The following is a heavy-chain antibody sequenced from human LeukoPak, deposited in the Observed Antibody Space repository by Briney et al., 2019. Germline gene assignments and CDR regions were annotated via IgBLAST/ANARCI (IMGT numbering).Heavy chain of an antibody. CDR1: GYTFTNYG. D-gene: IGHD2-2*01. Sequence: ASVKVSCKASGYTFTNYGVSWVRQAPGQGLEWMGWISGYNGYTNYAQKFQFRVTMTTDTSTSTAYMELRSLTSDDTAVYYCAKATFAGVRYQLLYYFDYWGQGTLVTVSS. CDR2: ISGYNGYT. J-gene: IGHJ4*02. CDR3: AKATFAGVRYQLLYYFDY. V-gene: IGHV1-18*01.